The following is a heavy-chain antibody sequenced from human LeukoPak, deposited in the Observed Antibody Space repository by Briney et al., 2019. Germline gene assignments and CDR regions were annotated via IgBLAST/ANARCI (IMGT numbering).Heavy chain of an antibody. CDR2: ITSSSNYI. D-gene: IGHD6-13*01. J-gene: IGHJ4*02. Sequence: GGSLRLSCAASGFTFDSYSMNWVRQAPGKGLEWVSSITSSSNYIYYADSVKGRFTISRDNAKNSLYLQMNGLRAEDTAVYYCARGGVYSSRGIDYWGQGTLVTVSS. CDR3: ARGGVYSSRGIDY. CDR1: GFTFDSYS. V-gene: IGHV3-21*01.